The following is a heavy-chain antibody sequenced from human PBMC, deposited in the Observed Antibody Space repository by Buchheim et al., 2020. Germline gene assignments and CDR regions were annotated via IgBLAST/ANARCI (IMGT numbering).Heavy chain of an antibody. Sequence: QVQLQESGPGLVKPSETLSLTCTVSGGSISSYYWSWIRQPPGKGLEWIGYIYYSGSTNYNPSLKSRVTISVDTSKNQFSLKLSSVTAADTAVYYCARAHSSGWWASGWFDPWGQGTL. CDR3: ARAHSSGWWASGWFDP. CDR2: IYYSGST. D-gene: IGHD6-19*01. V-gene: IGHV4-59*01. J-gene: IGHJ5*02. CDR1: GGSISSYY.